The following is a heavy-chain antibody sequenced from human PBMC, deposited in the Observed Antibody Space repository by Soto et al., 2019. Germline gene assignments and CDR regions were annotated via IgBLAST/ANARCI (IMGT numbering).Heavy chain of an antibody. J-gene: IGHJ6*02. CDR3: ARLFNSPSTHCLYGKDV. V-gene: IGHV1-69*13. CDR2: IIPIFGTA. Sequence: SVKVSCKASGGTFSSYAISWVRQAPGQGLEWMGGIIPIFGTANYAQKFQGRVTITADESTSTAYMELSSLRSEDTAVYYCARLFNSPSTHCLYGKDVWGQGTTVTVSS. CDR1: GGTFSSYA. D-gene: IGHD1-20*01.